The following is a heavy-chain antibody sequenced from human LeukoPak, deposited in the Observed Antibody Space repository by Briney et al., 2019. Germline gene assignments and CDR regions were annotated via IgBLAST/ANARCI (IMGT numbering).Heavy chain of an antibody. D-gene: IGHD2-15*01. V-gene: IGHV1-2*02. CDR3: ARGPLEYCSGGSCYSGRNWFDP. CDR2: INPKTGDA. J-gene: IGHJ5*02. Sequence: GASVKVSCKASGYIPTDYYMHWVRQAPGHGLEWMGWINPKTGDADFAQKFQGRVTMSRDTSISTAYMALSRLKSDDTAVYYCARGPLEYCSGGSCYSGRNWFDPWGQGTLVTVSS. CDR1: GYIPTDYY.